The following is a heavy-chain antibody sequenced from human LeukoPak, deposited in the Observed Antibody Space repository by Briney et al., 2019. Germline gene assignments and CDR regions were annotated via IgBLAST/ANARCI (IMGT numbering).Heavy chain of an antibody. CDR3: ARSRPYPYYYDSSGYYDY. CDR1: GFTFSDYY. D-gene: IGHD3-22*01. J-gene: IGHJ4*02. CDR2: ISSSGSTI. Sequence: GGSLRLSCAASGFTFSDYYMSWIRQAPGKGLEWVSYISSSGSTIYYADSVKGRFTISRDNAENSLYLQMNSLRAEDTAVYYCARSRPYPYYYDSSGYYDYWGQGTLVTVSS. V-gene: IGHV3-11*04.